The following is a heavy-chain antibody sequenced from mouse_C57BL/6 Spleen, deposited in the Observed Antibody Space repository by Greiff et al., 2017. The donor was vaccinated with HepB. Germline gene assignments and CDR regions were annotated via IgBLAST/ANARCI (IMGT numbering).Heavy chain of an antibody. Sequence: VQLQQSGAELVKPGASVKMSCKASGYTFTSYWITWVKQRPGQGLEWIGDIYPGSGSTNYNEKFKSKATLTVDTSSSTAYMQLSSLTSEDSAVYYCARVSDGYYYFDYWGQGTTLTVAS. J-gene: IGHJ2*01. D-gene: IGHD2-3*01. CDR3: ARVSDGYYYFDY. CDR1: GYTFTSYW. V-gene: IGHV1-55*01. CDR2: IYPGSGST.